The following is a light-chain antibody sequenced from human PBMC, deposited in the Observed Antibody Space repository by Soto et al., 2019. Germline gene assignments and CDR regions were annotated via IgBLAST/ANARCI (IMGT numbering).Light chain of an antibody. CDR3: SSYAGRNNLL. CDR2: EVS. CDR1: SSDVGGYNY. V-gene: IGLV2-8*01. Sequence: QSAPTQPPSASGSPGHSVTISCTGTSSDVGGYNYVSWYQQHPGKAPQLMIYEVSRRPSGVPDRFSGSKSGNTASLTVSGLQAEDEADYYCSSYAGRNNLLFGGGTKLTVL. J-gene: IGLJ2*01.